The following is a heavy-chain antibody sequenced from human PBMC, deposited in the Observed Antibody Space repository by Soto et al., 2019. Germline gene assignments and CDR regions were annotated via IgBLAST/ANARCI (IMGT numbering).Heavy chain of an antibody. CDR1: GYTFTSYG. CDR3: ARDSVSGDEGLDY. Sequence: QVQLVQSGAEVNKPGASVKVSCKASGYTFTSYGISWVRQAPGPVLEWRGWISPYNDNTNYAQKLQGRVTMTTDPSTSTAYMELRSLRSDDTAVYYCARDSVSGDEGLDYWGQGTLVTVSS. CDR2: ISPYNDNT. V-gene: IGHV1-18*01. J-gene: IGHJ4*02. D-gene: IGHD4-17*01.